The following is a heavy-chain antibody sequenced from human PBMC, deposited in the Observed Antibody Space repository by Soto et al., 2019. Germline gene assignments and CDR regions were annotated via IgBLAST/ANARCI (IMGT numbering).Heavy chain of an antibody. D-gene: IGHD3-16*01. CDR3: ARGGRYFAY. CDR1: GGSISSYY. CDR2: SYYSGST. Sequence: QVQLQESGPGLVKPSETLSLTCTVSGGSISSYYWSWIRQPPGKGLEWIGYSYYSGSTNYNPSLKSRVTISVHTSKNQCSLKLCSVTDADTAVYYCARGGRYFAYWGQGTLVTVSS. J-gene: IGHJ4*02. V-gene: IGHV4-59*01.